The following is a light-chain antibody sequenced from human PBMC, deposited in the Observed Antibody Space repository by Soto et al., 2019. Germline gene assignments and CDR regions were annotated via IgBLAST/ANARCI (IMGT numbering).Light chain of an antibody. CDR3: AAWDASLNGPV. J-gene: IGLJ2*01. V-gene: IGLV1-44*01. Sequence: QLVLTQPPSASGTPGQRITISCSGSSSNIERNTVNWYQQLPGTAPKLLIYDNSQRPSGVPDRFSGSKSGTSASLAISGLQSADEADYYCAAWDASLNGPVFGGGTKLTVL. CDR1: SSNIERNT. CDR2: DNS.